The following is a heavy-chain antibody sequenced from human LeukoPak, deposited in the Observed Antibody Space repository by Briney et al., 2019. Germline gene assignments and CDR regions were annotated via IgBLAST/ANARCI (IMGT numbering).Heavy chain of an antibody. J-gene: IGHJ6*03. V-gene: IGHV3-48*01. CDR1: GFTFSSYS. D-gene: IGHD1-26*01. CDR3: ARVVPSYYYYMDV. Sequence: GGSLRLSCAASGFTFSSYSMNWVRQAPGKGLVWVSYISSSSSTIYYADSVKGRFTISRDNAKNSLYLQMNSLRAEDTAVYYCARVVPSYYYYMDVWGKGTTVTVSS. CDR2: ISSSSSTI.